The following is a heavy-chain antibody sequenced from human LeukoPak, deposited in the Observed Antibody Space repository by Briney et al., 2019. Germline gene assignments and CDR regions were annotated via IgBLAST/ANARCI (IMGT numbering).Heavy chain of an antibody. V-gene: IGHV3-7*01. D-gene: IGHD3-10*01. Sequence: GSLRLSCAASGFRFDSYWMSWVRQAPGKGLEWVANIKKDGSEKYYVDSVKGRFTISRDNAKNSLYLQMNSLRVEDTAVYYCVGGPGYWGQGTLVTVSS. CDR1: GFRFDSYW. J-gene: IGHJ4*02. CDR3: VGGPGY. CDR2: IKKDGSEK.